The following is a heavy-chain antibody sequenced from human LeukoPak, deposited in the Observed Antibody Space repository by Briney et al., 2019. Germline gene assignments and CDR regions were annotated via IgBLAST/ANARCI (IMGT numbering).Heavy chain of an antibody. Sequence: GGSLRLSCAASGFAFSDFYMFWIRQAPGKGLEWISYISNSGSTLYYADSVKGRFTISRDNSKKTLYLQMNSLRAEDTAVYYCAKQAFKFDDSSGWNYYYGMDVWGQGTTVTVSS. CDR2: ISNSGSTL. D-gene: IGHD3-22*01. V-gene: IGHV3-11*01. CDR3: AKQAFKFDDSSGWNYYYGMDV. CDR1: GFAFSDFY. J-gene: IGHJ6*02.